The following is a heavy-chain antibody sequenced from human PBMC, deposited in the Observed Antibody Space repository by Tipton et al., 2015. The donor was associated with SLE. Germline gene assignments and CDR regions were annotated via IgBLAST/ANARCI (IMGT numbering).Heavy chain of an antibody. D-gene: IGHD7-27*01. CDR2: INHSGST. Sequence: LRLSCAVYGGSFSGYYWSWIRQPPGKGLEWIGEINHSGSTNYTPSLKSRVTISVDTSKNQFSLKLSSVTAADTAVYYCARRETGDEYFDLWGRGTLVTVSS. J-gene: IGHJ2*01. CDR1: GGSFSGYY. V-gene: IGHV4-34*01. CDR3: ARRETGDEYFDL.